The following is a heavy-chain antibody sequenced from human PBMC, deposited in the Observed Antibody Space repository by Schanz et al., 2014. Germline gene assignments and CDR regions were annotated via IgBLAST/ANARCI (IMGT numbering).Heavy chain of an antibody. CDR2: ISGTTTYT. D-gene: IGHD4-17*01. V-gene: IGHV3-11*06. Sequence: QVQLVESGGGLVKPGGSLRLSCAASGFTFSDYYMSWIRQAPGTGLEWVSYISGTTTYTNYADSVKGRFAISRDNAKNSLYLQMNSLRADDTAVDYCARPRFDCGEVDYWGQGTLVTVSS. CDR1: GFTFSDYY. J-gene: IGHJ4*02. CDR3: ARPRFDCGEVDY.